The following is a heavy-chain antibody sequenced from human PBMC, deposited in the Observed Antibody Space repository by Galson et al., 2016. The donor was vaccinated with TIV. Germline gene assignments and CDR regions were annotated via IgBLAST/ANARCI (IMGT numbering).Heavy chain of an antibody. Sequence: PALVKPTQTLTLTCTFSGFSLSDTGVGVGWIRQPPGKALEWLGIFYWDDDTRYSPSLGSRLTITKDTSKNQVVLTVTDMDPVDTGTYFCAHIRITLIPDAFYIWGQGTTVTDSS. D-gene: IGHD3-22*01. J-gene: IGHJ3*02. CDR1: GFSLSDTGVG. CDR2: FYWDDDT. CDR3: AHIRITLIPDAFYI. V-gene: IGHV2-5*02.